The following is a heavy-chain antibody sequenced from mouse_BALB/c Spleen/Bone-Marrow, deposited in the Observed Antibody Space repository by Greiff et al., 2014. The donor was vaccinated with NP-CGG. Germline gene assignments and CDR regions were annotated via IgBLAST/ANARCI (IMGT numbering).Heavy chain of an antibody. Sequence: QVQLQQPAAELARPGASVKMSCKASGYSFTSYTMHWVKQRPGQGLEWIGYINPSSGYNEYNQKFKDKTTLTADKSPSTAYMQLSSLTSEDSAVYYCARPYGNYVYYWGQGTTLTVSS. J-gene: IGHJ2*01. D-gene: IGHD2-10*02. V-gene: IGHV1-4*02. CDR1: GYSFTSYT. CDR2: INPSSGYN. CDR3: ARPYGNYVYY.